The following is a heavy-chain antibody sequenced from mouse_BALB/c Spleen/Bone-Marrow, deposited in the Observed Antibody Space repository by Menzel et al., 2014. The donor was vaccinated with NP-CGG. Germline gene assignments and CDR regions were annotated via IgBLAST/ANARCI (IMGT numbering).Heavy chain of an antibody. CDR3: ARWNDGYSLYYYAMDY. J-gene: IGHJ4*01. CDR1: GYSFTGYT. Sequence: EVQLQQSGPELVKPGASMKISCKASGYSFTGYTMNWVKQSHGKNLEWIGLINPYNGGTSYNQKFKGKATLTVDKSSSTAYMELLSLTSEDSAVYYCARWNDGYSLYYYAMDYWGQGTSVTVSP. V-gene: IGHV1-18*01. D-gene: IGHD2-3*01. CDR2: INPYNGGT.